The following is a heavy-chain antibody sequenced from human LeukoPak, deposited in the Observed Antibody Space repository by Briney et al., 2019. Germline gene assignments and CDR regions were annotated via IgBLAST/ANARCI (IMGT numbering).Heavy chain of an antibody. V-gene: IGHV1-69*01. CDR2: VIPVSGTL. CDR1: GGVFTSYA. CDR3: ARDVGTIFGVVIDRYYYYYMDV. Sequence: ASVKVSCKASGGVFTSYAISWVRQAPGQGLEWMGAVIPVSGTLDYAQSFQGRVTFTADESTSTAYMELKNLGSDDTAVYYCARDVGTIFGVVIDRYYYYYMDVWGSGTTVTVSS. J-gene: IGHJ6*03. D-gene: IGHD3-3*01.